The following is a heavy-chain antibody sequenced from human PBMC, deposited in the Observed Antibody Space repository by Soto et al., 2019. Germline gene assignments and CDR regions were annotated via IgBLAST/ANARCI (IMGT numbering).Heavy chain of an antibody. D-gene: IGHD6-19*01. CDR2: ISDTT. CDR1: GFTFNNFA. CDR3: AKAYRAVAGNYFDY. V-gene: IGHV3-23*01. J-gene: IGHJ4*01. Sequence: HPGGSLRVSCAASGFTFNNFAFSWVRQAPGKGLEWVSAISDTTYYADSVKGRFTISRDNSVNTVFLQMNSLRAGDTAVYYCAKAYRAVAGNYFDYWGHGTLVTVSS.